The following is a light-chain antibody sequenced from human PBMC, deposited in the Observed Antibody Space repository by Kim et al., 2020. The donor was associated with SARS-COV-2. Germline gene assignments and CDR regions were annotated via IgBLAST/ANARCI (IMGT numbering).Light chain of an antibody. J-gene: IGKJ2*01. CDR3: QQYTDYPYT. V-gene: IGKV1-5*01. Sequence: SASVGDRVTITCRASQRIREELAWYQQKPGKAPNLLIYDASSLENGVPSRFSGSGSGTQFTLTISSLQPDYFATYYCQQYTDYPYTFGQGTKLEIK. CDR1: QRIREE. CDR2: DAS.